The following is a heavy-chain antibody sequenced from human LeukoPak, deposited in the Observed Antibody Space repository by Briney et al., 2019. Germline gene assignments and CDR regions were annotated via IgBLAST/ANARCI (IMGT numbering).Heavy chain of an antibody. J-gene: IGHJ4*02. D-gene: IGHD6-19*01. CDR3: AKDSGNSGWYVDN. V-gene: IGHV3-23*01. CDR1: GFTFGSYA. CDR2: ISSSGAGT. Sequence: SGGSLRLSCAASGFTFGSYAMRWVRLAPGKGLEWVSSISSSGAGTYYADSVKGRFTISRDNSKNTVYLQMNSLRAEDTAVYYCAKDSGNSGWYVDNWGQGTLVTVCS.